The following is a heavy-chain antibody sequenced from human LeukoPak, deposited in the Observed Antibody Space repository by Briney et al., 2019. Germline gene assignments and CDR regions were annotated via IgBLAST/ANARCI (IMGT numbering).Heavy chain of an antibody. CDR1: GFTFSSYA. CDR3: AKAGQTARNYWEYYYYYYYMDV. CDR2: ISGSCGST. D-gene: IGHD4-11*01. J-gene: IGHJ6*03. Sequence: PGGSLRLSCAASGFTFSSYAMSWVRQAPGKGLEWVSAISGSCGSTYYADSVKGRFTISRDNSKNTLYLQMNSLRAEDTAVYYCAKAGQTARNYWEYYYYYYYMDVWGKGTTVTVSS. V-gene: IGHV3-23*01.